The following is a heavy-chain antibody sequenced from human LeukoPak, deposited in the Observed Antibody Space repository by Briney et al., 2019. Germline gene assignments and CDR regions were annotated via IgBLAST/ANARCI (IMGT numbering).Heavy chain of an antibody. CDR3: ARGRDGFNSLPFDY. J-gene: IGHJ4*02. V-gene: IGHV4-4*02. D-gene: IGHD5-24*01. CDR2: IYHSGST. Sequence: PGGSLRLSCAASGFTFSSYEMNWVRQAPGKGLEWIGEIYHSGSTNYIPSLKTRITISDDKSQNQFSLSLTSVTAADTAVYYCARGRDGFNSLPFDYWGQGTLVTVSS. CDR1: GFTFSSYEM.